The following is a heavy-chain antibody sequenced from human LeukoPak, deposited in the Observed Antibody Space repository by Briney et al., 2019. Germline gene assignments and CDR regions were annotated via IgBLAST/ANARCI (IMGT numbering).Heavy chain of an antibody. V-gene: IGHV1-69*13. D-gene: IGHD6-19*01. CDR3: ARVSSGWYYFDY. CDR1: VGTFSSYA. J-gene: IGHJ4*02. Sequence: SVKVSCKASVGTFSSYAISWVRQAPGQGLEWVGGIIPIFGTANYAQKFQGRVTITADESTSTAYMELSSLRSEDTAVYYCARVSSGWYYFDYWGQGTLVTVSS. CDR2: IIPIFGTA.